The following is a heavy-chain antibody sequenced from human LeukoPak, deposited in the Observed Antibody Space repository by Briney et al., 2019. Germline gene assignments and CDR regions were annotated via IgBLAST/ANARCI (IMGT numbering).Heavy chain of an antibody. CDR2: ISYHGTNK. Sequence: QPGGSLRLACAASGFTFSSYGMHWVRQAPGKGLEWVAVISYHGTNKYYADSVKGRFTISRDNSKNTLYLQMNSLRAEDTAVYYCAKELATSSAYLHYFDYWGQGTLVTVSS. CDR3: AKELATSSAYLHYFDY. CDR1: GFTFSSYG. J-gene: IGHJ4*02. V-gene: IGHV3-30*18. D-gene: IGHD6-6*01.